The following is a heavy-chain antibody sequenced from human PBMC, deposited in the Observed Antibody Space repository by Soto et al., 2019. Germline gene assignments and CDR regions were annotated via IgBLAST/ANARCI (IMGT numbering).Heavy chain of an antibody. D-gene: IGHD6-13*01. Sequence: QVQLVQSGGEVKKPGASVRVSCKASGYTFNSYGISWVRQAPGQGLEWMGWLNTYNGNTNYAQKFQGRVSMTTDTSTSTAYLELRSLGSDDTAVYYCARVVLYSASGDRRLDPWGQGTLVTVSS. CDR3: ARVVLYSASGDRRLDP. V-gene: IGHV1-18*01. CDR1: GYTFNSYG. CDR2: LNTYNGNT. J-gene: IGHJ5*02.